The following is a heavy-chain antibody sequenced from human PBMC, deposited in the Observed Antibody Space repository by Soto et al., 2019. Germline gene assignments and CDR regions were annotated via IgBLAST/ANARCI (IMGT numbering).Heavy chain of an antibody. D-gene: IGHD6-6*01. CDR1: GFTFSSYA. CDR2: ISGSGGST. J-gene: IGHJ6*02. Sequence: EVQLLESGGGLVQPGGSLRLSCAASGFTFSSYAMSWVRQAPGKGLEWVSAISGSGGSTYYADSVKGRFTISRDNSKNTLYLQMNSLRVEDTALYYCAKDEAWYSSSSVPYGMDVWGQGTTVTVSS. V-gene: IGHV3-23*01. CDR3: AKDEAWYSSSSVPYGMDV.